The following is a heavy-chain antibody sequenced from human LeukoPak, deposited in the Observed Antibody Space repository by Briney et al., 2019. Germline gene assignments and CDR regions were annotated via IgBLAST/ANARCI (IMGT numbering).Heavy chain of an antibody. CDR2: IKSKTDGGTT. CDR3: TTDLGYSSSDFDY. V-gene: IGHV3-15*07. CDR1: GFTFSNAW. J-gene: IGHJ4*02. Sequence: SGGSLRLSCAASGFTFSNAWMNWVRQAPGKGLEWVGRIKSKTDGGTTDYAAPVKGRFTISRDDSKNTLYLQMNSLKTEDTAIYYCTTDLGYSSSDFDYWGQGTLVTVSS. D-gene: IGHD6-13*01.